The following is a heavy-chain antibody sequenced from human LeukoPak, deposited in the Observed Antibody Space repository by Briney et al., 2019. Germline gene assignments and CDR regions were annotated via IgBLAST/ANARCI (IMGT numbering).Heavy chain of an antibody. V-gene: IGHV4-31*03. CDR1: GGSISSGGYY. CDR2: IYYSGST. CDR3: ARVGGGSGYYSHKGYYYMDV. J-gene: IGHJ6*03. D-gene: IGHD3-3*01. Sequence: PSETLSLTCTVSGGSISSGGYYWSWIRQHPGKGLEWIGYIYYSGSTYYNPSLKSRVTISVDTSKNQFSLKLSSVTAADTAVYYCARVGGGSGYYSHKGYYYMDVWGKGTTVTVSS.